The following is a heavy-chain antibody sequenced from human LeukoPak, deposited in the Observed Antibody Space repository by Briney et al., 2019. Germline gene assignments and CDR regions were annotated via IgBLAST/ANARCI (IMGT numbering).Heavy chain of an antibody. V-gene: IGHV4-30-4*08. J-gene: IGHJ4*02. CDR3: ASGADYSNYYFNY. D-gene: IGHD4-11*01. Sequence: SQTLSLTCTVSGGSVSSRDYYWTWIRQPPGKGLEWIGYMFNSGNTYYNPSLKSRLTISIDTSKNQFSLKLSSVTAADTALYYCASGADYSNYYFNYWGQGSLVTVSS. CDR1: GGSVSSRDYY. CDR2: MFNSGNT.